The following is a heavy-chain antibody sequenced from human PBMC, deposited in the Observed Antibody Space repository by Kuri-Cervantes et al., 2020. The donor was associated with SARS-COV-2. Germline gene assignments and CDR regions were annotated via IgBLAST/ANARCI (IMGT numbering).Heavy chain of an antibody. CDR1: GGSISSYY. Sequence: SETLSLTCTVSGGSISSYYWSWIRQPPGKGLEWIGYIYYSGSTNYNPSLKSRVTISVDTSKNQFSLKLSSVTAADTAVYYCARDRRGGSSLDYWGQGALVTVSS. D-gene: IGHD6-19*01. CDR3: ARDRRGGSSLDY. CDR2: IYYSGST. V-gene: IGHV4-59*12. J-gene: IGHJ4*02.